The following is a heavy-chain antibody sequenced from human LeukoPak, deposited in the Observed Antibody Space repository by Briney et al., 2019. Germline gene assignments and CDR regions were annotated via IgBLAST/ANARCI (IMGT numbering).Heavy chain of an antibody. CDR1: GFTFSSYS. Sequence: GGSLRLSCAASGFTFSSYSMSWVRQGPGKGLEWVGRVKSKTDGGTTDYAAPVKGRFIISRDDSKNTLYLQMNSLKTEDTAMYYCMTLGLRAWGQGTLVIVSS. D-gene: IGHD3-16*01. CDR3: MTLGLRA. CDR2: VKSKTDGGTT. V-gene: IGHV3-15*01. J-gene: IGHJ5*02.